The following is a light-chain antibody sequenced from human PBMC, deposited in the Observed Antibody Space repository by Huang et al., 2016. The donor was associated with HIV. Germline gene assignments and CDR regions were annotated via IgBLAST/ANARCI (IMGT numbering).Light chain of an antibody. CDR1: HNIDTY. CDR3: QQSHSSPWT. Sequence: DIQMTQSPSSLSASVGDRVTITCRASHNIDTYLNWYQHKPGKAPNLLIFGASNLQSGVPSRFSGSGIGTDVTLSINSLQPEDSALYYCQQSHSSPWTFGQGTKVEIK. V-gene: IGKV1-39*01. J-gene: IGKJ1*01. CDR2: GAS.